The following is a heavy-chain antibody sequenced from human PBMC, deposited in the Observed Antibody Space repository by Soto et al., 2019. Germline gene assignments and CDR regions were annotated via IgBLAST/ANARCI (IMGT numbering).Heavy chain of an antibody. CDR1: VYTFASYA. Sequence: XSVKVSCKASVYTFASYAMHWVRQAPGQRLEWMGWINAGNGNTKYSQKFQGRVTITRDTSASTAYMELSSLRSEDTAVYYCARGLDYGDLVYYFDYWGQGTLVTVSS. J-gene: IGHJ4*02. CDR2: INAGNGNT. V-gene: IGHV1-3*01. D-gene: IGHD4-17*01. CDR3: ARGLDYGDLVYYFDY.